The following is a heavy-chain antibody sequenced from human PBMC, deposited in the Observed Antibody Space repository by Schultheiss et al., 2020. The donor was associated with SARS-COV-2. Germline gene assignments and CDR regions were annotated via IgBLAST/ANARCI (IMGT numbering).Heavy chain of an antibody. D-gene: IGHD3-16*01. V-gene: IGHV3-30*12. CDR3: AKNWYDYVWGPAQY. Sequence: GGSLRLSCAASGFTFSSYGMHWVRQAPGKGLEWVAVISYDGSNKYYADSVKGRFTISRDNSKNTLYLQMNSLRAEDTAVYYCAKNWYDYVWGPAQYWGQGTLVTVSS. CDR2: ISYDGSNK. CDR1: GFTFSSYG. J-gene: IGHJ4*02.